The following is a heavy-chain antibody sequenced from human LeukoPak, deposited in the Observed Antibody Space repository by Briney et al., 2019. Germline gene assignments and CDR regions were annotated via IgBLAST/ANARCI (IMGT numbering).Heavy chain of an antibody. CDR3: ASRTPNLGDSGTGSSYYYYYGVDV. CDR1: GGSVSRGGDY. J-gene: IGHJ6*02. Sequence: SETLSLTCTVPGGSVSRGGDYWTWIRQHPGEGLEWIVYMFYGGGTYYNPSLKSRVTMSVDTSKNQFSLTLTSVTAADTAVYYCASRTPNLGDSGTGSSYYYYYGVDVWGQGTSVTVSS. CDR2: MFYGGGT. D-gene: IGHD3-10*01. V-gene: IGHV4-31*03.